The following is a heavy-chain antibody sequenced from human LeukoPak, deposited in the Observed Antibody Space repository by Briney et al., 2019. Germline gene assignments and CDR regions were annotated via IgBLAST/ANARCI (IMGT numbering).Heavy chain of an antibody. CDR3: ARLKFYDSTGYSPGHYMDV. V-gene: IGHV4-61*02. CDR2: LYPGVST. J-gene: IGHJ6*03. Sequence: SETLSLTCTVSGASISSNTYYWSWIRQTAGKGLEWIGRLYPGVSTNYNPSLKSRVTMSVDTSKNQFALKLSAVTAADTAVYYCARLKFYDSTGYSPGHYMDVWGKGTTVTVSS. D-gene: IGHD3-22*01. CDR1: GASISSNTYY.